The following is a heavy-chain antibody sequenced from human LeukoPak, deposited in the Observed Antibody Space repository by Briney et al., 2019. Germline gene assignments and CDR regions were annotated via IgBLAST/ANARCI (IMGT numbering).Heavy chain of an antibody. CDR3: ARDQSDDYSIWYYFDY. V-gene: IGHV3-33*01. J-gene: IGHJ4*02. CDR2: IWYDGSNK. Sequence: GGSLRLSCAASGFTFSSYGMHWVRQAPGKGLEWVAVIWYDGSNKYYADSVKGRFTISRDNSKNTLYLQMNSLGAEDTAVYYCARDQSDDYSIWYYFDYWGQGTLVTVSS. CDR1: GFTFSSYG. D-gene: IGHD4-11*01.